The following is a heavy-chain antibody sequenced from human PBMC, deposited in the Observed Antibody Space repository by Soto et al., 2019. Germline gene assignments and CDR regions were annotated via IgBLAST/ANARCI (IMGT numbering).Heavy chain of an antibody. V-gene: IGHV4-34*01. J-gene: IGHJ6*02. CDR2: INHSGST. CDR1: GGSFSGYY. D-gene: IGHD3-10*01. Sequence: QVQLQQWGAGLLKPSETLSLTCAVYGGSFSGYYWSWIRQPPGKGLEWIGEINHSGSTNYNPSLKGRVTISVDTSKNQFSLKLSSVTAADTAVYYCARGLVRYGMDVWGQGTTVTVSS. CDR3: ARGLVRYGMDV.